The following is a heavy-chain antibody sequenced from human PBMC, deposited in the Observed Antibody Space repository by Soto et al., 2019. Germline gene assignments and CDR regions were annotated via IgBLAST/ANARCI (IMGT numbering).Heavy chain of an antibody. V-gene: IGHV3-33*01. D-gene: IGHD6-19*01. CDR1: GFTFSSYG. J-gene: IGHJ4*02. CDR2: IWYDGSNK. CDR3: AREGRYSSGWYRDYFDY. Sequence: QVQLVESGGGVVQPGRSLRLSCAASGFTFSSYGMHWVRQAPGKGLEWVAVIWYDGSNKYYADSVKGRFTISRDNSKNTLYLQMHSLGAEDTAVYYCAREGRYSSGWYRDYFDYWGQGTLVTVSS.